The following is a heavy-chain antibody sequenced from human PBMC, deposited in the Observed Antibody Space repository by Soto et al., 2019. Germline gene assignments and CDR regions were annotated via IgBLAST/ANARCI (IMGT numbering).Heavy chain of an antibody. CDR3: ARERVVVPAAIPGTYYYGMDV. CDR1: GGSISSGDYY. Sequence: QVQLQESGPGLVKPSQTLSLTCTVSGGSISSGDYYWSWIRQPPGKGLEWIGYIYYSGSTSYNPSLQSRVTISVDTSKNQFSLKLSSVTAADTAVYYCARERVVVPAAIPGTYYYGMDVWGQGTTVTVSS. V-gene: IGHV4-30-4*01. CDR2: IYYSGST. J-gene: IGHJ6*02. D-gene: IGHD2-2*01.